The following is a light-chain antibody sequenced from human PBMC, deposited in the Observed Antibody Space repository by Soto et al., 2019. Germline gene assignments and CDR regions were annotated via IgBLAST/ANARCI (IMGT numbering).Light chain of an antibody. CDR2: GNT. CDR3: QSYDSSLSSYV. V-gene: IGLV1-40*01. CDR1: SSNIGAGYV. J-gene: IGLJ1*01. Sequence: QSVLTQPPSVSGAPGQRVTLSCTGSSSNIGAGYVVHWYQQLPGTVPKLLIFGNTDRPSGVPDRFSGSKSGTSVSLAITGLQAEDEADYYCQSYDSSLSSYVFGTGTKLTVL.